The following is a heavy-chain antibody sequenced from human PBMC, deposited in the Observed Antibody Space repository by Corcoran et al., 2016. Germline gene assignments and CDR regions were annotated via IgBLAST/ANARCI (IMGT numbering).Heavy chain of an antibody. D-gene: IGHD3-10*01. CDR3: AKGRLWFGELQSYYYGMDV. CDR2: ISYDGSNK. J-gene: IGHJ6*02. CDR1: GFTFSSDG. Sequence: QVQLVESVGGVVQPGRSLRLSCAASGFTFSSDGMHWVRQAPGKGLEWVAVISYDGSNKYYADSVKGRFTISRENSKNTLYLQMNSLRAEDPAVYYGAKGRLWFGELQSYYYGMDVWGQGTTVTVSS. V-gene: IGHV3-30*18.